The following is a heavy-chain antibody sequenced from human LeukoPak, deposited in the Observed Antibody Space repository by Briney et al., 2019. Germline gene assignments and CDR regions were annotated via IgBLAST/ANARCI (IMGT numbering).Heavy chain of an antibody. D-gene: IGHD3-10*01. Sequence: SGGSLRLSCAASGFTFSSYAMSWVRQAPGKGLEWVSAISGSGGSTYYADSVKGRFTISRDNSKNTLYLQMNSLRAEDTAVYYCAKDPPVWFGELLSDRYYYYGMDVWGQGTTVTVSS. V-gene: IGHV3-23*01. J-gene: IGHJ6*02. CDR3: AKDPPVWFGELLSDRYYYYGMDV. CDR1: GFTFSSYA. CDR2: ISGSGGST.